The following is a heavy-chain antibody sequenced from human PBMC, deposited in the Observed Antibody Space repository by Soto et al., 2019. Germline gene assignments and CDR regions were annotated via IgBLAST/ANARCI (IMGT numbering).Heavy chain of an antibody. CDR3: ARGDYDSSGHLDY. CDR2: IYYSGST. V-gene: IGHV4-31*03. J-gene: IGHJ4*02. Sequence: QVQLQESGPGLVKPSQTLSLTCTVSGGSISSGGYYWSWNRQHPGKGLEGIGYIYYSGSTNYNPSLKSRGTISVDTSKNQFSLKLSSVTAADTAVYYCARGDYDSSGHLDYWGQGTLVTVSS. CDR1: GGSISSGGYY. D-gene: IGHD3-22*01.